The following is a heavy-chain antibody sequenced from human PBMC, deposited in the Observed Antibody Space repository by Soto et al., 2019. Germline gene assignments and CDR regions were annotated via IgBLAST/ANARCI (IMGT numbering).Heavy chain of an antibody. V-gene: IGHV4-31*03. CDR1: GGSISSGGYY. Sequence: PSETLSLTCTVSGGSISSGGYYWSWIRQHPGKGLEWIGYIYYSGSTYYNTSLKSRGTISVDTSKNQFSLKLSFVAAADTAVYYCASVRGIDPSMDVWGEGTTVTASS. D-gene: IGHD3-16*01. J-gene: IGHJ6*04. CDR2: IYYSGST. CDR3: ASVRGIDPSMDV.